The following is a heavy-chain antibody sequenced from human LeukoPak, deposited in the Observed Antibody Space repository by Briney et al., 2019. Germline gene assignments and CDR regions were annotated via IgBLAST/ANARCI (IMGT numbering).Heavy chain of an antibody. J-gene: IGHJ4*02. CDR2: IIPIFGIA. Sequence: SVKVSCKASGGTFSSYAISWVRQAPGQGLEWMGGIIPIFGIANYAQKFQGRVTITADESTSTAYMELSSLRSEDTAVYYCARGDYYDSSGYYGPFDYWGQGTLVTVSS. D-gene: IGHD3-22*01. CDR3: ARGDYYDSSGYYGPFDY. CDR1: GGTFSSYA. V-gene: IGHV1-69*13.